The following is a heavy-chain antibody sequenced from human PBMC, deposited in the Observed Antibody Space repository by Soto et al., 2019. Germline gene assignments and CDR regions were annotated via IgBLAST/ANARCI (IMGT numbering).Heavy chain of an antibody. CDR3: ATQRGGGGY. V-gene: IGHV3-53*01. D-gene: IGHD6-25*01. J-gene: IGHJ4*02. CDR1: GFTVSNNY. CDR2: IYSGGYT. Sequence: EVQLVESGGGLIQPGGSLRLSCAVSGFTVSNNYMSWVRQAPGKGLEGVSVIYSGGYTAYGDSVKGRFTISRDNSKNPLILKRKSRRAADPAVFYGATQRGGGGYWGQGTLVTVSS.